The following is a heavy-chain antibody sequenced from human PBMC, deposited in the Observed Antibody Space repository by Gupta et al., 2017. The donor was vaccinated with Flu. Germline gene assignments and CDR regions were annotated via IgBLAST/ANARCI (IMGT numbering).Heavy chain of an antibody. J-gene: IGHJ4*02. CDR3: AKDRSGNPAIDY. CDR2: VGAGGDRT. V-gene: IGHV3-23*01. D-gene: IGHD6-13*01. CDR1: GLTFSDYA. Sequence: EVQLLESGGALVQPGGSLRLSFAASGLTFSDYAMNWVRQAPGKGLEWVSTVGAGGDRTYYADSVMGRFTISRDNSKNTVYLQMNSLRGDDTAVYYCAKDRSGNPAIDYWGQGTLVTVSA.